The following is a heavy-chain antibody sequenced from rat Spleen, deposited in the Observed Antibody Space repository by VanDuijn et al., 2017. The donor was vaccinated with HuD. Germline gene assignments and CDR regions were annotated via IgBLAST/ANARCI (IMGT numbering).Heavy chain of an antibody. CDR3: TTEGGYFDY. J-gene: IGHJ2*01. CDR1: GFTFNNYW. CDR2: ITNASGRT. V-gene: IGHV5-31*01. Sequence: EVQLVESGGGLVQPGGSLKLSCVASGFTFNNYWMTWIRQVPGKGLEWVASITNASGRTYYPDSVKGRFTISRDNAKSTLYLQMNNLRSEDTATYYCTTEGGYFDYWGQGVMVTVSS.